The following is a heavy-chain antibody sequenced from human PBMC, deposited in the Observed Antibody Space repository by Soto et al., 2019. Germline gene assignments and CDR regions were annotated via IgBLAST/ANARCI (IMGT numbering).Heavy chain of an antibody. CDR3: ARDKSPYSSGWHNRHFDY. CDR2: ISYDGSNK. V-gene: IGHV3-30-3*01. J-gene: IGHJ4*02. CDR1: GFTFSSYA. Sequence: QVQLVESGGGVVQPVRSLRLSCAASGFTFSSYAMHWVRQAPGKGLEWVAVISYDGSNKYYADSVKGRFTISRDNSKNTLYLQMNSLRAEDTAVYYCARDKSPYSSGWHNRHFDYWGQGTLVTVSS. D-gene: IGHD6-19*01.